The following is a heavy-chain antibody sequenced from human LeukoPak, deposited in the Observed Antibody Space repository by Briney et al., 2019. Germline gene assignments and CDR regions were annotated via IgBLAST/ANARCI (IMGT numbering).Heavy chain of an antibody. CDR2: IIPIFGTA. D-gene: IGHD3-22*01. Sequence: SVKVSCRASGGTFSSYAISWVRQAPGQGLEWMGGIIPIFGTANYAQKFQGRVTITTDESTSTAYMELSSLRSEDTAVYYCARGDYDSSGYYYPPDYWGQGTLVTVSS. CDR1: GGTFSSYA. CDR3: ARGDYDSSGYYYPPDY. J-gene: IGHJ4*02. V-gene: IGHV1-69*05.